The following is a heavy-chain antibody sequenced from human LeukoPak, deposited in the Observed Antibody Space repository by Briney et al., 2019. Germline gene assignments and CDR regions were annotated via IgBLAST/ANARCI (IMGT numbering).Heavy chain of an antibody. D-gene: IGHD6-19*01. V-gene: IGHV3-7*01. CDR2: IKQDGSEK. Sequence: QSGGSLRLSCAASGFTFNNYWMSWVRQAPGKGLEWVANIKQDGSEKYYVDSVKGRFTISRDNAKNSLYLQMNSLRAEDTAVYYCARDTPSGGIDYWGQETLVTVSS. CDR1: GFTFNNYW. CDR3: ARDTPSGGIDY. J-gene: IGHJ4*02.